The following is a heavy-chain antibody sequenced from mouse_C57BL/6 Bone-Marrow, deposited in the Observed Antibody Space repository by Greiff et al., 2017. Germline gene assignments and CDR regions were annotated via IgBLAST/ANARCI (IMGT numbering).Heavy chain of an antibody. V-gene: IGHV5-4*01. CDR2: ISDGGSYT. D-gene: IGHD1-1*01. Sequence: EVMLVESGGGLVKPGGSLKLSCAASGFTFSSYAMSWVRQTPEKRLEWVATISDGGSYTYYPDNVKGRFTISRDNAKNNLYLQMSHLKSEDTAMYYCARDLYYGSSYQFAYWGQGTLVTVSA. CDR1: GFTFSSYA. J-gene: IGHJ3*01. CDR3: ARDLYYGSSYQFAY.